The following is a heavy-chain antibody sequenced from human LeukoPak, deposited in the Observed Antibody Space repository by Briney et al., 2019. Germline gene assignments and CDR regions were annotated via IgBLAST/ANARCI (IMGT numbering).Heavy chain of an antibody. J-gene: IGHJ4*02. D-gene: IGHD3-22*01. CDR3: AIHPSDSSGYFSY. CDR1: GYTFSSCA. CDR2: IDTKTGNP. Sequence: ASVKVSCKASGYTFSSCAINWVRQAPGQRLEYMGWIDTKTGNPTYAQGFTGRFVFSLDTSVGTAYLQISSLKAEDTAVYYCAIHPSDSSGYFSYWGQGALVTVSS. V-gene: IGHV7-4-1*02.